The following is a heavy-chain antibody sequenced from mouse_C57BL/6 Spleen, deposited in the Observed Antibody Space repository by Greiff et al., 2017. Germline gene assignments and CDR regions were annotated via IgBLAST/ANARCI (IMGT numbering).Heavy chain of an antibody. CDR3: TRYSYYAAWCAD. J-gene: IGHJ3*01. CDR1: GYTFTDYE. CDR2: IDPETGGT. Sequence: VQRVESGAELVRPGASVTLSCKASGYTFTDYEMHWVKQTPVHGLEWIGAIDPETGGTAYNQKFKGKAILPADKSSSPAYMERRSLASEDSAFYYCTRYSYYAAWCADWGQGTLVTVSA. D-gene: IGHD2-12*01. V-gene: IGHV1-15*01.